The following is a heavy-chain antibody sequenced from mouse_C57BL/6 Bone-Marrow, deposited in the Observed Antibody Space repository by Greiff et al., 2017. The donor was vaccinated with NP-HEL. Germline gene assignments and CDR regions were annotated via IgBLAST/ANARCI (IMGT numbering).Heavy chain of an antibody. CDR3: ARYDTTVVAPHYYAMDY. D-gene: IGHD1-1*01. CDR1: GYTFTSYW. CDR2: IHPNSGST. V-gene: IGHV1-64*01. Sequence: QVQLQQPGAELVKPGASVKLSCKASGYTFTSYWMHWVKQRPGQGLEWIGMIHPNSGSTNYNEKFKSKATLTVDKSSSTAYMQLSSLTSEDSAVYYCARYDTTVVAPHYYAMDYWGQGTSVTVPS. J-gene: IGHJ4*01.